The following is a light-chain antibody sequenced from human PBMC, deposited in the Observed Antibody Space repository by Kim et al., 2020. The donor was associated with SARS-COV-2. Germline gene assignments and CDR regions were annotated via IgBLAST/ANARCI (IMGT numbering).Light chain of an antibody. CDR2: AAS. J-gene: IGKJ3*01. V-gene: IGKV1-27*01. CDR1: QDISNA. Sequence: GSIGDRVTITCRVSQDISNALAWFQQKPGKVPELLIYAASTLQSGVPSRFSGSGSGPDFTLTISSLQPEDVATYYCQNYDSAPFTFGPGTKVDIK. CDR3: QNYDSAPFT.